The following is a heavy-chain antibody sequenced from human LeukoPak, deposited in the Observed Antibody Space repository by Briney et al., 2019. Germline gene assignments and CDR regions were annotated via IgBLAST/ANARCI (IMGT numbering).Heavy chain of an antibody. CDR2: VRDKANGYTT. D-gene: IGHD1-7*01. Sequence: PGGSLRLSCAASGFTFSDRYMDWVRQAPGKGLEWVGRVRDKANGYTTVYAAAVRGRFTISRDDSKNSLYLQMNNLKIEATATYYCGPLGGPADGKMLPGTWGQGTLVTVSS. CDR1: GFTFSDRY. J-gene: IGHJ4*02. V-gene: IGHV3-72*01. CDR3: GPLGGPADGKMLPGT.